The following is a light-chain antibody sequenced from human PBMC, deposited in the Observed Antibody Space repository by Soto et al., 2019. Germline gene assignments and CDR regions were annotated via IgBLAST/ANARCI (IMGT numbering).Light chain of an antibody. CDR2: SNN. CDR1: RSNIGSNT. V-gene: IGLV1-44*01. J-gene: IGLJ2*01. CDR3: ATWDDSLNGHVV. Sequence: QSVLTQPPSESGTPGQRVTISCSGSRSNIGSNTVNWYQQVPGTAPKFLIYSNNQRPSGVPKRFSGSKSGTSASLAISGLQSEHEADYYCATWDDSLNGHVVFGGGTKVTVL.